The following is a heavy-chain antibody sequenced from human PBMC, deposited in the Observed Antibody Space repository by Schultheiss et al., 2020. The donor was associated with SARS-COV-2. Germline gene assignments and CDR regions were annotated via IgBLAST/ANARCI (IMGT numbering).Heavy chain of an antibody. CDR1: GFTFRNYP. J-gene: IGHJ4*02. Sequence: GGSLRLSCVVSGFTFRNYPMHWVRQAPGKGLEFVASIRSSGRDIYYADSMQGRFTVSRDNANNSLYLQMHSLRAEDTAVYYCANGGGYAGFDYWGQGTLVTVSS. D-gene: IGHD2-8*01. CDR2: IRSSGRDI. CDR3: ANGGGYAGFDY. V-gene: IGHV3-21*01.